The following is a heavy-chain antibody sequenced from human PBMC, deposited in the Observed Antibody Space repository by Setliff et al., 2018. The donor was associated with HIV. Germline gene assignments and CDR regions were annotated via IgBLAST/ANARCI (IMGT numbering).Heavy chain of an antibody. V-gene: IGHV5-51*01. Sequence: PGESLKISCKGFGYSFTSYLIAWVRQTPGKGLEWMGNIHPRDSDTRYSPSFQGQVTLSVDKSISAVYLQWDSLKASDSAIYYCASGSGTDWFDPWGQGTLVTVSS. J-gene: IGHJ5*02. CDR1: GYSFTSYL. D-gene: IGHD3-10*01. CDR3: ASGSGTDWFDP. CDR2: IHPRDSDT.